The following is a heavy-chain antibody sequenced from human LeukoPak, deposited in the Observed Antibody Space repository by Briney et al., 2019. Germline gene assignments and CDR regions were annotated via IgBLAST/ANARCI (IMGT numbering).Heavy chain of an antibody. Sequence: GGSLGLSCAASRFTFSSYNMNWVRQAPGKGLEWVSYISSSSGTIYYADSVKGRFTISRDNTKNTLYLQMNSLRAEDTAVYYCAKDRHAPGRYCSSTSCFPFDSWGQGTLVTVSS. D-gene: IGHD2-2*01. J-gene: IGHJ5*01. V-gene: IGHV3-48*01. CDR2: ISSSSGTI. CDR1: RFTFSSYN. CDR3: AKDRHAPGRYCSSTSCFPFDS.